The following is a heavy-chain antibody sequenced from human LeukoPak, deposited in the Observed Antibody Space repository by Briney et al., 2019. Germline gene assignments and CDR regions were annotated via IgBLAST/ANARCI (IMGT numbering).Heavy chain of an antibody. CDR2: IYYSGST. Sequence: SETLSLTCTVSGGSISSSSYYWGWIRHPPGKGLEWIGCIYYSGSTYYNPSLKSRVTISVDTSQNQFSLKLSSVTAADTAVYYCASIPSGYDGLYCTNGVCLVSWFDPWGQGTLVTVSS. D-gene: IGHD2-8*01. CDR3: ASIPSGYDGLYCTNGVCLVSWFDP. V-gene: IGHV4-39*07. CDR1: GGSISSSSYY. J-gene: IGHJ5*02.